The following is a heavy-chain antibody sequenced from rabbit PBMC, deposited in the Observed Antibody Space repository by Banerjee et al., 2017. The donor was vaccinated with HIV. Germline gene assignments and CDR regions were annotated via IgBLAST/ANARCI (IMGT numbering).Heavy chain of an antibody. CDR1: GFSFSSSYW. D-gene: IGHD4-1*01. V-gene: IGHV1S45*01. CDR3: ARDLAGVTGWNFGL. CDR2: IYAGSSGST. J-gene: IGHJ4*01. Sequence: QEQLEESGGDLVKPEGSLTLTCTASGFSFSSSYWICWVRQAPGKGLEWIACIYAGSSGSTYYASWAKGRFTISKTSSTTVTLQMTSLTAADTATYFCARDLAGVTGWNFGLWGPGTLVTVS.